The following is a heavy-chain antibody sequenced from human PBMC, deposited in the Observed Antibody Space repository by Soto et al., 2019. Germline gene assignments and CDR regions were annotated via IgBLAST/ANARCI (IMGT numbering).Heavy chain of an antibody. CDR3: AKGYGSGSSFC. J-gene: IGHJ4*02. CDR1: GFTFDSHA. D-gene: IGHD3-10*01. CDR2: ISGSGAST. V-gene: IGHV3-23*01. Sequence: EVQLLESGGGLVQPGGSPRLSCAASGFTFDSHAMNWVRQAPGKGLEWVSAISGSGASTYYADSVKGRFTISRDNSKNTLYLQMNSLRAEDTAVYYCAKGYGSGSSFCWGQGTLVTVSS.